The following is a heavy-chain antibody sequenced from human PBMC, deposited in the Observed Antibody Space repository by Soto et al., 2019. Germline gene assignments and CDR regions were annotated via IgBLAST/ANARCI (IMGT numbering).Heavy chain of an antibody. J-gene: IGHJ5*02. CDR3: ARSGLALPYSASHWFDP. V-gene: IGHV3-21*01. CDR2: ISDSGHYI. Sequence: GGSLRLSCAASGFTFSSYGMHWVRQAPGKGLEWLSSISDSGHYIYYADSVKGRFTISRDNAKNSLFLQMNSLRGEDTAVYYCARSGLALPYSASHWFDPWGHGTLVTVSS. CDR1: GFTFSSYG. D-gene: IGHD3-22*01.